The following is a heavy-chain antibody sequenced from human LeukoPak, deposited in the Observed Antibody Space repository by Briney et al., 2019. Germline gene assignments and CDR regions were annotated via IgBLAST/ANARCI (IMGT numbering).Heavy chain of an antibody. D-gene: IGHD1-26*01. Sequence: PSETLSLTCTVSGGSISSSDYYWAWIRQPPGKGLEWIGSVYYSGSTYYNPSLKRRVTISVDTSRNQFSLKVYSVTAADTAMYYCARTRGSNFHWDQGTLVTVSS. V-gene: IGHV4-39*01. CDR1: GGSISSSDYY. J-gene: IGHJ4*02. CDR2: VYYSGST. CDR3: ARTRGSNFH.